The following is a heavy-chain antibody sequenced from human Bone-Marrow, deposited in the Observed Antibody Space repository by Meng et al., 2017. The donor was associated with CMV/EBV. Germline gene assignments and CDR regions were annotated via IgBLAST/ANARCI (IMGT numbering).Heavy chain of an antibody. D-gene: IGHD2-2*01. V-gene: IGHV4-61*01. CDR2: IYYSGST. CDR1: GGSVSSGSYH. Sequence: SETLSLTCTVSGGSVSSGSYHWSWIRQPPGKGLEWIGYIYYSGSTNYNPSLKSRVTISVDTSKNQFSLKLSSVTAADTAVYYCARQVVVVPAASETNYYYYYGMDVWGQGTTVTGSS. J-gene: IGHJ6*02. CDR3: ARQVVVVPAASETNYYYYYGMDV.